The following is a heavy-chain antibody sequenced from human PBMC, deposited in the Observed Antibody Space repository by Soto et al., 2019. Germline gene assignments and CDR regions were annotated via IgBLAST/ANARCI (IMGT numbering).Heavy chain of an antibody. J-gene: IGHJ4*02. CDR1: GFTISNYS. D-gene: IGHD1-26*01. CDR2: ISSGNPSV. Sequence: EVQLVDSGGGLVQPGGSLRLSCAASGFTISNYSMNWVRQAPGKGLEWIAYISSGNPSVHSADSVRGRFTISRDTARNSLQLQMNSLRAVDTAVYFSARGSWEHDYWGQATLVTVSS. V-gene: IGHV3-48*04. CDR3: ARGSWEHDY.